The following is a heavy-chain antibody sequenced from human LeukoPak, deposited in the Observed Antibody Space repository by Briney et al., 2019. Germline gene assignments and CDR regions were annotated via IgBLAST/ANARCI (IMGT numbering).Heavy chain of an antibody. J-gene: IGHJ3*02. CDR3: ARGGRGSAAVVAPRSFDI. CDR2: TYTGGNS. CDR1: GFTVSSIR. D-gene: IGHD3-22*01. V-gene: IGHV3-53*01. Sequence: GGSLRLSCAASGFTVSSIRMVWVRQAPGKGLEWVSVTYTGGNSYYADSVKGRFIISRDISKNTLYLQTNSLRAEDSALYYCARGGRGSAAVVAPRSFDIWGQGTMVTVSS.